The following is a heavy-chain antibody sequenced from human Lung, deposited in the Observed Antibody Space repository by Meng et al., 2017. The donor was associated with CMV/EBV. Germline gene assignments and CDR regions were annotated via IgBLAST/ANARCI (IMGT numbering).Heavy chain of an antibody. Sequence: SETLSLTCTVSGDSVSSGPYYWSWIRQPPGKGLEWIGYLYYSGDTNYNPSLKSRVTMSVDTSKNQFSLKLRSVTAADTAVYYCARLLRGYDSVGWLDPWGQGTLVTVSS. V-gene: IGHV4-61*01. CDR2: LYYSGDT. D-gene: IGHD3-3*01. J-gene: IGHJ5*02. CDR3: ARLLRGYDSVGWLDP. CDR1: GDSVSSGPYY.